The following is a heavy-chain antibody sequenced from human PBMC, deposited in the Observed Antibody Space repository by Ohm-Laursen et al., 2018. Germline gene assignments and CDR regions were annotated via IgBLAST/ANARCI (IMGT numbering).Heavy chain of an antibody. V-gene: IGHV1-8*02. CDR3: ARGLGPQYCSSTSCYGGLVGY. CDR1: GYTFTSYG. D-gene: IGHD2-2*01. CDR2: MNPNSGNT. J-gene: IGHJ4*02. Sequence: ASVKVSCKASGYTFTSYGISWVRQATGQGLEWMGWMNPNSGNTGYAQKFQGRVTMTRNTSISTAYMELSSLRSEDTAVYYCARGLGPQYCSSTSCYGGLVGYWGQGTLVTVSS.